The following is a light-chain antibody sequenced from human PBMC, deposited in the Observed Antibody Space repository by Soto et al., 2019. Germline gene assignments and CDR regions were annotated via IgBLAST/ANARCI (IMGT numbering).Light chain of an antibody. Sequence: EIVLTQSPATLSLSPGDRATLSCRASQSVSTYLAWYQQKPGQAPRLLIYDASSRATGIPARFSGSGSGTDFTLTISSLAPEDFAVYHCQQRSNWPITFGPGTKVYI. CDR1: QSVSTY. CDR3: QQRSNWPIT. J-gene: IGKJ3*01. V-gene: IGKV3-11*01. CDR2: DAS.